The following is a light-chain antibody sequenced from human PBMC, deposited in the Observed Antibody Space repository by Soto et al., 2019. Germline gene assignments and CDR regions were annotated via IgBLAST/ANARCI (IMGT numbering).Light chain of an antibody. CDR1: SSDVGGYNY. V-gene: IGLV2-14*01. CDR3: SSYTSKNTRV. Sequence: QSALTQPASVCGSPGQSITISCTGTSSDVGGYNYVSWYQQHPGKAPKLMIYEVSHRPSGVSNRFSGSKSANTASLTISGLQAEDEADYYCSSYTSKNTRVFGGGTKLTVL. CDR2: EVS. J-gene: IGLJ3*02.